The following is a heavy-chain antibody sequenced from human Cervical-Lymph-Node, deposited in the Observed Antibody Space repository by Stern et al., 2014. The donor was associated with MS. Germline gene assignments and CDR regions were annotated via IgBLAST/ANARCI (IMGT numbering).Heavy chain of an antibody. Sequence: EVQLVQSGAEVKKPGESLKISCKGSGYSFTSYWIGWVRQMPGKGLEWMGIIYPGDSYTTYSPSFPGQVTISAAKSTHTAYLQWSSLKASDTAMYYCARRPYSSSPLRFDYWGQGTLVTVSS. V-gene: IGHV5-51*01. J-gene: IGHJ4*02. CDR2: IYPGDSYT. CDR3: ARRPYSSSPLRFDY. CDR1: GYSFTSYW. D-gene: IGHD6-13*01.